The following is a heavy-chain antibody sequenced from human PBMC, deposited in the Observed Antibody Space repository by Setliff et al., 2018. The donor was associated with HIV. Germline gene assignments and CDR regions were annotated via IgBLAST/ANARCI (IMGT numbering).Heavy chain of an antibody. CDR2: IYYSGST. V-gene: IGHV4-4*02. CDR1: GDSINIHSW. D-gene: IGHD1-26*01. J-gene: IGHJ3*02. CDR3: ARGRQIGVEGAGGFDI. Sequence: TSETLSLTCIVSGDSINIHSWWTWVRQPPTKGLEWIGEIYYSGSTDYKPSLKSRVNISVDKSKKQLSLRLSSVTAADTAVYYCARGRQIGVEGAGGFDIWGQGAVVTVSS.